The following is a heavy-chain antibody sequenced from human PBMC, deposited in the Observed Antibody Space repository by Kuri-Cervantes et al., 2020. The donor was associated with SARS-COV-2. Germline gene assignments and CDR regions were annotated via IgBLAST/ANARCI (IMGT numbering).Heavy chain of an antibody. D-gene: IGHD6-13*01. V-gene: IGHV3-73*01. Sequence: GESLKISCAASGFTFSGSAMHWVRQASGKGLEWVGRIRSKANSYATAYAASVKGRFTISRDDSKNTAYLQMNSLKTEDTAVYYCTRQAGGSSWYPDYYYYYYMDVWGKGTTVTVSS. CDR2: IRSKANSYAT. J-gene: IGHJ6*03. CDR3: TRQAGGSSWYPDYYYYYYMDV. CDR1: GFTFSGSA.